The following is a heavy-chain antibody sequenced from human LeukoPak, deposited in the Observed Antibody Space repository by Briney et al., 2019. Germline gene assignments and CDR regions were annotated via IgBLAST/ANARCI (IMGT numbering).Heavy chain of an antibody. CDR3: AREDVGYYYYGMDV. J-gene: IGHJ6*04. V-gene: IGHV3-74*01. D-gene: IGHD3-10*01. CDR1: GFTFSSYW. CDR2: INSDGSST. Sequence: GGSLRLSCAASGFTFSSYWMHWVRQAPGEGLVWVSRINSDGSSTSYADSVKGRFTISRDNAKNTLYLQMNSLRAEDTAVYYCAREDVGYYYYGMDVWGKGTTVTVSS.